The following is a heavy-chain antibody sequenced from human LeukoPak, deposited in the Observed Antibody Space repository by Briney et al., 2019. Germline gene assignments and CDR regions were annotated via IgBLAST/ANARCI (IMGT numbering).Heavy chain of an antibody. CDR1: GGSISSYY. Sequence: SETLSLTCTVSGGSISSYYWSWIRQPPGKGLEWSGYIYYSGSTNYNPSLKSRVTISVDTSKNQFSLKLNSVRAADTAVYYCARLTVPLRFDPWGQGTLVTVSS. D-gene: IGHD2-2*01. V-gene: IGHV4-59*01. J-gene: IGHJ5*02. CDR3: ARLTVPLRFDP. CDR2: IYYSGST.